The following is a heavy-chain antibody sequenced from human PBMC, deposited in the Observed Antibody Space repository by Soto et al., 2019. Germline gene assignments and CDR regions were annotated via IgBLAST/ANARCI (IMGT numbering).Heavy chain of an antibody. CDR1: GGTLSSYA. CDR2: IIPIFGTA. J-gene: IGHJ3*02. D-gene: IGHD6-13*01. CDR3: ARDLHSSSWSDAFDI. V-gene: IGHV1-69*01. Sequence: QVQLVQSGAEVKKPGSSVKVSCKASGGTLSSYAISWVRQAPGQGLEWMGGIIPIFGTANYAQKFQGRVTITEDESTSTAYMELSSLRSEDTAVHYCARDLHSSSWSDAFDIWGQGTMVTVSS.